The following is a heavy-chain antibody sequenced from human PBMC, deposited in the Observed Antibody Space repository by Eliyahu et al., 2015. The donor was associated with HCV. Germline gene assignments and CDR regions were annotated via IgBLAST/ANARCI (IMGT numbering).Heavy chain of an antibody. CDR3: AREDTAMAHFDY. V-gene: IGHV1-3*01. D-gene: IGHD5-18*01. CDR2: INAGNGNT. J-gene: IGHJ4*02. Sequence: QVQLVQSGAXXKKPGASVKVSCKASGXXFTSYAMHWVRXAPGQRXEWMGWINAGNGNTKYSQKFQGRVTITRDTSASTAYMELSSLRSEDTAVYYCAREDTAMAHFDYWGQGTLVTVSS. CDR1: GXXFTSYA.